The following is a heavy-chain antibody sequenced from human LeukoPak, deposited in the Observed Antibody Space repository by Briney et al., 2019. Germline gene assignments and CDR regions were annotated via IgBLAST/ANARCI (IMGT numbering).Heavy chain of an antibody. D-gene: IGHD3-22*01. J-gene: IGHJ6*02. CDR2: ISGSGGST. Sequence: PGGSLRLSCAASGFTFSSYAMSWVRQAPGKGLEWVSAISGSGGSTYYADSVKGRFTISRDNSKNTLYLQMNSLRAEDTAVYYCARAYYYDSSNNYYYYGMDVWGQGTTVTVSS. CDR1: GFTFSSYA. V-gene: IGHV3-23*01. CDR3: ARAYYYDSSNNYYYYGMDV.